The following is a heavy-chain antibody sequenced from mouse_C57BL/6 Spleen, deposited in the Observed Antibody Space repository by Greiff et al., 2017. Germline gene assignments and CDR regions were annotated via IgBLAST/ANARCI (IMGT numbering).Heavy chain of an antibody. Sequence: QVQLQQSGAELVRPGASVTLSCKASGYTFTDYEMHWVKQTPVHGLEWIGAIDPETGGTVYNQKFKGKAILTADKSSSTAYMELRSLTSEDSAVYYCTYYDYDGIAYWGQGALVTVSA. V-gene: IGHV1-15*01. J-gene: IGHJ3*01. CDR3: TYYDYDGIAY. D-gene: IGHD2-4*01. CDR1: GYTFTDYE. CDR2: IDPETGGT.